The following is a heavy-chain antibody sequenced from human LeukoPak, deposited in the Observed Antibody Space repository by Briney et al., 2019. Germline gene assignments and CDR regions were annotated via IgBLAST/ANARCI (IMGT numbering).Heavy chain of an antibody. CDR2: IYYSGST. V-gene: IGHV4-39*01. D-gene: IGHD3-10*01. CDR1: GAPISSSSYY. Sequence: SETLSLTCTVSGAPISSSSYYWGWIRQPPGKGLEWIGSIYYSGSTYYNPSLKSRVTISVDTSKNHFSLKLSSVTAADTAVYYCARLAGFGARGPNPDINYYYYYMDVWGKGTTVTVSS. J-gene: IGHJ6*03. CDR3: ARLAGFGARGPNPDINYYYYYMDV.